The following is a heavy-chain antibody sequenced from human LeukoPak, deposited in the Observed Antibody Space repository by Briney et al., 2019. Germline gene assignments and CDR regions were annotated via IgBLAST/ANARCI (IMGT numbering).Heavy chain of an antibody. V-gene: IGHV1-2*02. J-gene: IGHJ4*02. Sequence: ASVKVSCKASGYTFTGYYMHWVRQAPGQGLEWMGWINPNSGGTNYAQKFQGRVTMTRDTSIRTAYMELSRLRSDDTAMYYCARYYIEGRCFDYWGQGTLVTVSS. CDR1: GYTFTGYY. D-gene: IGHD3-10*01. CDR3: ARYYIEGRCFDY. CDR2: INPNSGGT.